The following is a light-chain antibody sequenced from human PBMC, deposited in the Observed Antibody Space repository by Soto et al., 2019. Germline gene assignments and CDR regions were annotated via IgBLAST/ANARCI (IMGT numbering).Light chain of an antibody. CDR3: QQYEDSVLYT. Sequence: EIVLTQSPGTLSLSPGERATLSCRASQSVRSSFFAWYQQKPGQAPRLLIYDVSIRATGTPDRFSGSGSGTDFTLTINRLEPEAFAMYYCQQYEDSVLYTFGPGTKLEI. CDR1: QSVRSSF. J-gene: IGKJ2*01. CDR2: DVS. V-gene: IGKV3-20*01.